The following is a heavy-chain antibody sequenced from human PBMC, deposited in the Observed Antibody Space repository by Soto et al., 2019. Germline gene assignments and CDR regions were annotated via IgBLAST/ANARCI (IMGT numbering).Heavy chain of an antibody. D-gene: IGHD6-6*01. Sequence: SQTLSLTCTVSRGSISGYHRSWIRHPPGKRLEWIAYIHYTGSTNYNPSLKRRVTISVDTSKNQFSLRLSSVTAADTAVYYCARGSTPSFDYWGRGTLVTVSS. CDR2: IHYTGST. V-gene: IGHV4-59*01. J-gene: IGHJ4*02. CDR1: RGSISGYH. CDR3: ARGSTPSFDY.